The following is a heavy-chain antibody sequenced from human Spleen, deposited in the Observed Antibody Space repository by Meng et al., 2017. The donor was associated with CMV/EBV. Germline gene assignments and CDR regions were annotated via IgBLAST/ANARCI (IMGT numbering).Heavy chain of an antibody. D-gene: IGHD3-10*01. CDR2: INPDSGDT. CDR3: VRDQNRSGSYSYYYYGLDV. J-gene: IGHJ6*02. CDR1: GYTVTYYY. V-gene: IGHV1-2*02. Sequence: ASVKVSCKASGYTVTYYYMHWVRQAPGQGLEWMGWINPDSGDTKYAQKFQGRVTMTRDTSINTAHMDLNRLTSDDTAVYYCVRDQNRSGSYSYYYYGLDVWGQGTTVTV.